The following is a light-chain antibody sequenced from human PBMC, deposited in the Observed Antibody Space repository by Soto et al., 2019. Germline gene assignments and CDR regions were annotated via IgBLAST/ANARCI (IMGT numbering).Light chain of an antibody. Sequence: DIQMTQSPSTLSASVGDRVTITCRASQSVSTWLAWYQQKPAKAPKILIHDASSLESGVPSRFGGSGSGTDFTLTVSSLQPEDFATYYCQQLFMYPPTFGPGTKVDIK. CDR3: QQLFMYPPT. CDR1: QSVSTW. V-gene: IGKV1-5*01. J-gene: IGKJ3*01. CDR2: DAS.